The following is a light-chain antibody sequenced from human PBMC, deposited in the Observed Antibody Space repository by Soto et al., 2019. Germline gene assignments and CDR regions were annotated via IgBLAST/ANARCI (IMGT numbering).Light chain of an antibody. CDR1: QTVTNH. V-gene: IGKV3-11*01. Sequence: EIVLTQSPATLSLSPGGRATLSCRASQTVTNHLAWYQQKAGQAPRLLIFDASTRASGIPPRFSGSGSGTDFTLTISRVEPDDFAVYYCQQRMNWPLTFGGGTRVEIK. CDR2: DAS. CDR3: QQRMNWPLT. J-gene: IGKJ4*01.